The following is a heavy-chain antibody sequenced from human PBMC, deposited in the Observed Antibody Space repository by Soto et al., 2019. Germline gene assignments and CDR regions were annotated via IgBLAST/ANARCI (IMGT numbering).Heavy chain of an antibody. CDR2: INHSGGT. D-gene: IGHD2-15*01. CDR1: GGSFSAYY. CDR3: ARVGGVAARTFDY. J-gene: IGHJ4*02. Sequence: SETLSLTCAVYGGSFSAYYWSWIRQPPGKGLEWIGEINHSGGTSYNPSLKSRVTISVDTSKSQFSLKLTSVTAADRAVYYCARVGGVAARTFDYWGQGTVVTVPS. V-gene: IGHV4-34*01.